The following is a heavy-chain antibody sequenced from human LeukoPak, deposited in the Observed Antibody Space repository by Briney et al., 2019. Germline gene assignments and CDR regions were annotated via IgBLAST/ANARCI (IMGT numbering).Heavy chain of an antibody. CDR1: GFTFSSYA. V-gene: IGHV3-23*01. J-gene: IGHJ4*02. Sequence: GGSLRLSCAASGFTFSSYAMSWVRQAPGKGLEWVSAISGSGGSTYYADSVKGRFTISRDNAKNSLYLQMNSLRAEDTAVYYCARDPTTVTPSLDYWGQGTLVTVSS. CDR3: ARDPTTVTPSLDY. CDR2: ISGSGGST. D-gene: IGHD4-17*01.